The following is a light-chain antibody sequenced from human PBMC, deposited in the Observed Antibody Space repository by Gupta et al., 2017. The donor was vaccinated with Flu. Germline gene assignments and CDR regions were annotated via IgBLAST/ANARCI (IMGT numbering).Light chain of an antibody. CDR2: EVT. CDR3: SSYAYSSAIL. Sequence: DQQHPGKAPKLMISEVTNRPPGVSNRFSGSKSGSTASLTISGLQAEDEADYYCSSYAYSSAILFGGGTKLTVL. J-gene: IGLJ3*02. V-gene: IGLV2-14*01.